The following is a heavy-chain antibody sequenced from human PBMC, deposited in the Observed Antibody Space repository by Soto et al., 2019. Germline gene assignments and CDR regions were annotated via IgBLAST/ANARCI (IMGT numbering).Heavy chain of an antibody. CDR3: ARKDYYGSGTYHFDY. V-gene: IGHV1-3*01. D-gene: IGHD3-10*01. CDR1: GYTFSTFP. J-gene: IGHJ4*02. Sequence: ASVKVSCKASGYTFSTFPMHWGRQAPGQNLEWMGWINAANGDTGYSQNFQGRVTITRDTTASTAYMELSGLRSEDTAVYFCARKDYYGSGTYHFDYWGQGTLVTVYS. CDR2: INAANGDT.